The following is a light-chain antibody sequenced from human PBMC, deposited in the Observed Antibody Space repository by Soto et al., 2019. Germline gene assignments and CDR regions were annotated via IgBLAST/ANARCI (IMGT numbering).Light chain of an antibody. CDR3: SSYTSASTPLV. CDR1: GSDGGGYNY. V-gene: IGLV2-14*01. Sequence: QSALTQPASVSGSPGQSITISCTGTGSDGGGYNYVSWYQQHPGKAPKVMIYDVSNRPSGVSTRFSGSKSGTTASLTISGLQAEDEADYYCSSYTSASTPLVFGGGTKLTVL. J-gene: IGLJ2*01. CDR2: DVS.